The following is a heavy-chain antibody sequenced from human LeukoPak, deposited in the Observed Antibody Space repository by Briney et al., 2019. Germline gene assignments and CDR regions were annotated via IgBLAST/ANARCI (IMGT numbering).Heavy chain of an antibody. CDR2: IIPKYSAS. CDR3: VRPDRIFGVPAAFDA. J-gene: IGHJ3*01. CDR1: GGSFSDYP. V-gene: IGHV1-69*13. Sequence: ASVKVSCKASGGSFSDYPIDWVRQAPGQGLEWLGGIIPKYSASNYAQAFQGRVTITADESTNTVYMEMSGLRPDDTAVYYCVRPDRIFGVPAAFDAWGQGTLVAVSS. D-gene: IGHD3-3*02.